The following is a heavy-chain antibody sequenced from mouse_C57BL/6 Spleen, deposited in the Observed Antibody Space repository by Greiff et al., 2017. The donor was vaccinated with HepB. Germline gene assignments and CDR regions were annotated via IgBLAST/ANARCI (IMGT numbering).Heavy chain of an antibody. CDR1: GYTFTSYG. CDR3: ARDFHWYFDV. CDR2: IYPRSGNT. J-gene: IGHJ1*03. V-gene: IGHV1-81*01. Sequence: VKLLESGAELARPGASVKLSCKASGYTFTSYGISWVKQRTGQGLEWIGEIYPRSGNTYYNEKFKGKATLTADKSSSTAYMELRSLTSEDSAVYFCARDFHWYFDVWGTGTTVTVSS.